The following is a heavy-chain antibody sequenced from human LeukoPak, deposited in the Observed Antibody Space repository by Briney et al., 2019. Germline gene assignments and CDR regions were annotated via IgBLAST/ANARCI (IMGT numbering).Heavy chain of an antibody. D-gene: IGHD3-10*01. CDR2: IYDSGST. CDR1: GASISGSGYY. CDR3: ARLTKNDSGSYRFGKKKRGYVDV. J-gene: IGHJ6*03. Sequence: SETLSLTCTVSGASISGSGYYWGWIRQPPGKGLEWIGNIYDSGSTYYNASLQSRVTISIDTSKNQFSLRLSSVTAADTAMYYCARLTKNDSGSYRFGKKKRGYVDVWGKGTTVTISS. V-gene: IGHV4-39*01.